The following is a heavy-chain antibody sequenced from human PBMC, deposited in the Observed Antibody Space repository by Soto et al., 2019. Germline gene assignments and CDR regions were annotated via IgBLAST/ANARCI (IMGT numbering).Heavy chain of an antibody. CDR1: GYTFTSYG. Sequence: QVQLVQSGAEVKKPGASVKVSCQASGYTFTSYGITWVRQAPGQGLEWMGWISAYNGNTNYAQELQGRVTMTTDTSTSTAYMELRSLRSDDTAVYYCARSRGGVPPAWFDPWGQGTLVTVSS. CDR3: ARSRGGVPPAWFDP. CDR2: ISAYNGNT. D-gene: IGHD2-8*01. V-gene: IGHV1-18*01. J-gene: IGHJ5*02.